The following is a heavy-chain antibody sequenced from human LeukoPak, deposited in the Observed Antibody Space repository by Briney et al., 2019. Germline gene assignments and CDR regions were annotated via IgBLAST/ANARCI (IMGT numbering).Heavy chain of an antibody. V-gene: IGHV4-34*01. J-gene: IGHJ6*02. CDR1: GGSFSGYY. D-gene: IGHD2-2*01. Sequence: SETLSLTCAVYGGSFSGYYWSWIRQPPGKGLEWIGEINHSGSTNYNPSLKSRVTISVDTSKNQFSLKLSSVTAADTAVYYCASVNVVVPAVRKPYYYGMDVWGQGTTVTVSS. CDR2: INHSGST. CDR3: ASVNVVVPAVRKPYYYGMDV.